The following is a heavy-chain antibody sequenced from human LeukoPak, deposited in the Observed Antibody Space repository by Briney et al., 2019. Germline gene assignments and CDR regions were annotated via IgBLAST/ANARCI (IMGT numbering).Heavy chain of an antibody. D-gene: IGHD2-15*01. J-gene: IGHJ3*02. CDR3: ARDNAGYCSGGSCYPRGYAFDI. CDR2: ISSSSSYI. CDR1: GFTFSSYS. V-gene: IGHV3-21*01. Sequence: GGSPRLSCAASGFTFSSYSMNWVRQAPGKGLEWVSSISSSSSYICYADSVKGRFTISRDNAKNSLYLQMNSLRAEDTAVYYCARDNAGYCSGGSCYPRGYAFDIWGQGTMVTVSS.